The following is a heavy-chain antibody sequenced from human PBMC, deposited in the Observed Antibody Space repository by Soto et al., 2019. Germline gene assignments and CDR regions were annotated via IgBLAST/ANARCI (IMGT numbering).Heavy chain of an antibody. V-gene: IGHV4-39*01. D-gene: IGHD5-12*01. J-gene: IGHJ4*02. CDR2: IYYSGST. CDR3: ARGWDSGYDSEYYFDY. CDR1: KDSISRSTYY. Sequence: SQTRSLACTVGKDSISRSTYYWGWIRQHPGKGLEWIGSIYYSGSTYYNPSLKSRVTISVDTSKNQFSLKLSSVTAADTAVYYCARGWDSGYDSEYYFDYWGQGTLVTVSS.